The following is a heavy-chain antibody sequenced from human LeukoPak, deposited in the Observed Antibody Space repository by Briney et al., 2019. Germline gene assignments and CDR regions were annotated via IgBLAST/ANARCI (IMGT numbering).Heavy chain of an antibody. V-gene: IGHV1-69*04. D-gene: IGHD6-13*01. CDR2: IIPILGIA. CDR1: GGTFSIYA. CDR3: ARVGAAGLYYYYGMDV. J-gene: IGHJ6*02. Sequence: SVKVSCKASGGTFSIYAISWVRPAPGQGLEWMGRIIPILGIANYVQKFQGRVTITADKSTSTAYMELSSLRSEDTAVYYCARVGAAGLYYYYGMDVWGQGTTVTVSS.